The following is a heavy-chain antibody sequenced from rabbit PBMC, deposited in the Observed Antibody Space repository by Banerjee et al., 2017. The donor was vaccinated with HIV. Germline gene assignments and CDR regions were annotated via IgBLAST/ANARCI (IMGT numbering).Heavy chain of an antibody. V-gene: IGHV1S45*01. J-gene: IGHJ4*01. CDR3: ARDLAGVIGWNFNL. Sequence: QVLLEEPGGGLVKPEGSLPLTCNVSGFSFSNNYGMCLVRLARGKGLEWVAFINIGGSIGGSGSTYYASWAKGRFTISKTSSTTVTLQMTSLAAADTATYFCARDLAGVIGWNFNLWGQGTLVTVS. CDR2: INIGGSIGGSGST. D-gene: IGHD4-1*01. CDR1: GFSFSNNYG.